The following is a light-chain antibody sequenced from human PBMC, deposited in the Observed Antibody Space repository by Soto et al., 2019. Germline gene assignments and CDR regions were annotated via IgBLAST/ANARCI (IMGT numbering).Light chain of an antibody. CDR1: QSVSSSY. CDR2: GAS. V-gene: IGKV3-20*01. Sequence: EIVLTQSPGTLSLSPGERATLSCRASQSVSSSYLAWYQQKPGQAPRLLIYGASSRATGIPDRFSGSGSGTDFTLTISRLEPEDFAVYYCQQRHSWPRTFGQGTKVEI. CDR3: QQRHSWPRT. J-gene: IGKJ1*01.